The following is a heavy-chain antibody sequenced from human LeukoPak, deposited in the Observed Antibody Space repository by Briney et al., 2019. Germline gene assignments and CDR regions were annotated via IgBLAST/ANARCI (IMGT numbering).Heavy chain of an antibody. J-gene: IGHJ4*02. V-gene: IGHV3-43*01. D-gene: IGHD3-16*01. CDR3: ARDIRGNYFDS. CDR1: GFIFDDSL. CDR2: ISRDGSTP. Sequence: GGSLRLSCVASGFIFDDSLMHWVRQAPGKGLEWISLISRDGSTPYYADSVKGRFTISRDNSKNSLFLQMNSLTPEDTAVYYCARDIRGNYFDSWGQGTLITVSS.